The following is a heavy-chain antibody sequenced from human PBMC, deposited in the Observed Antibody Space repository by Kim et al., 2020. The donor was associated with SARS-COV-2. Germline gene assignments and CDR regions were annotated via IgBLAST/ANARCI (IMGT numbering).Heavy chain of an antibody. D-gene: IGHD4-17*01. CDR3: AKDLAPYGDYYVMDV. V-gene: IGHV3-30*18. CDR1: GFTFSSYG. CDR2: ISYDGSNK. J-gene: IGHJ6*02. Sequence: GGSLRLSCAASGFTFSSYGMHWVRQAPGKGLEWVAVISYDGSNKYYADSVKGRFTISRDNSKNTLYLQMNSLRAEDTAVYYCAKDLAPYGDYYVMDVWG.